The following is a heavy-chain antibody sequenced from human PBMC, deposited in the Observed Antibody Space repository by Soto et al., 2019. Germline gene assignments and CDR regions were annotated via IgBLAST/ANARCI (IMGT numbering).Heavy chain of an antibody. CDR3: TREHVVTIFRRGQRGSFDN. J-gene: IGHJ4*02. CDR1: GFTFSSYT. CDR2: ITSGSDYI. D-gene: IGHD3-9*01. V-gene: IGHV3-21*01. Sequence: GGSLRLSCAASGFTFSSYTMNWVRQAPGKGLEWVAFITSGSDYIYYADSVKGRFTISRDDANNSLFLQMSSLRAEDTAVYYCTREHVVTIFRRGQRGSFDNWSPGILVTVSS.